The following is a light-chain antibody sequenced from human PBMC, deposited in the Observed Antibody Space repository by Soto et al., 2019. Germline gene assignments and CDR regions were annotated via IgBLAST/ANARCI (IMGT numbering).Light chain of an antibody. V-gene: IGLV2-14*01. CDR3: SSYTTSSTHVV. CDR2: DVS. CDR1: SSDVGSYNY. J-gene: IGLJ2*01. Sequence: QSALTQPASVSGSPGQSITISCTGTSSDVGSYNYVSWYQQYPGKAPKLMISDVSNRPSGVSYRFSGSKSGNTASLTISGLQAEDEADYYCSSYTTSSTHVVFGGGTKLTVL.